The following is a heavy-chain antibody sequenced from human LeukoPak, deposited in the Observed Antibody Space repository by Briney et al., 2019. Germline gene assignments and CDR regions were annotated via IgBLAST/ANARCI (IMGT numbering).Heavy chain of an antibody. Sequence: ASVKVSCKASGYTVTGYYMHWVRQAPGQGLEWMGWINPNSGGTNYAQKFQGRVTMTRDTSISTAYMELSRLRSDDTAVYYCARAWRYNFSPLDYWGQGTLVTVSS. CDR3: ARAWRYNFSPLDY. V-gene: IGHV1-2*02. D-gene: IGHD5-24*01. CDR1: GYTVTGYY. J-gene: IGHJ4*02. CDR2: INPNSGGT.